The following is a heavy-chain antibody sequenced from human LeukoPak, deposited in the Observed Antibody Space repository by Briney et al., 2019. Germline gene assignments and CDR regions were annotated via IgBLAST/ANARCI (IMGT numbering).Heavy chain of an antibody. Sequence: SETLSLTCAVSGGSVSGYSWSWIRQPPGKGLEWIGEINHSGSTNYNPSLKSRVTISVDTSKNQFSLKLSSVTAADTAVYYCAAGVVVTASRGDWFDPWGQGTLVTVSS. CDR2: INHSGST. CDR1: GGSVSGYS. V-gene: IGHV4-34*01. J-gene: IGHJ5*02. D-gene: IGHD2-21*02. CDR3: AAGVVVTASRGDWFDP.